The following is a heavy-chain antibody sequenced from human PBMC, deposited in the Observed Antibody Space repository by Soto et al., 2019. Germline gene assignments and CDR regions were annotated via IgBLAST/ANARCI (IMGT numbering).Heavy chain of an antibody. CDR3: ARDKATVTTYDPRFSRPQGFDP. CDR2: IDLSDSYT. CDR1: GYSFSTYY. Sequence: PGESLKISCKGFGYSFSTYYITWVRQMPGQGLERMGRIDLSDSYTHYNPAFQVHATISAYRSNNTAYLQWSSLKASDTAMFYCARDKATVTTYDPRFSRPQGFDPWGQGTLVTVSS. D-gene: IGHD4-17*01. V-gene: IGHV5-10-1*01. J-gene: IGHJ5*02.